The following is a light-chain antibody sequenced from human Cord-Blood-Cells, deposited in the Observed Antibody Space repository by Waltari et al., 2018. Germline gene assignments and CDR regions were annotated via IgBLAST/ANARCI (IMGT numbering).Light chain of an antibody. Sequence: EIVMTKSPATLSVSPGARATLSCRASQSVSSNLAWYQQKPGQAPRLLIYGASTRATGIPARFSGSGSGTEFTLTISSLQSEDFAVYYCQQYNNWPPMYTFGQGTKLEIK. CDR2: GAS. CDR3: QQYNNWPPMYT. CDR1: QSVSSN. J-gene: IGKJ2*01. V-gene: IGKV3-15*01.